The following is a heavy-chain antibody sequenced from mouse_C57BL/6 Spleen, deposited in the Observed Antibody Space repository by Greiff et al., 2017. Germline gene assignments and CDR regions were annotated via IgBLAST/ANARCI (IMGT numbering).Heavy chain of an antibody. V-gene: IGHV1-59*01. CDR3: ARDTGIYYAMCY. CDR2: IDPSDSYT. D-gene: IGHD1-1*01. J-gene: IGHJ4*01. Sequence: QVQLQQSGAELVRPGTSVKLSCKASGYTFTSYWMHWVKQRPGQGLEWIGVIDPSDSYTNYNQKFKGKATLTVDTSSSTAYMQLSSLTSADAAVYFCARDTGIYYAMCYWGQRTSVTVS. CDR1: GYTFTSYW.